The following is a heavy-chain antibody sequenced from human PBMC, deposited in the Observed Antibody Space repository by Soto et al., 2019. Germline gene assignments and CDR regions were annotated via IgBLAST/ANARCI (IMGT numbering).Heavy chain of an antibody. CDR2: IYHSGST. D-gene: IGHD2-2*02. V-gene: IGHV4-30-2*01. J-gene: IGHJ3*02. CDR3: ARDFLYCSSTSCYTVGAFDI. CDR1: CGSIRSGGYS. Sequence: SDTLSLTCAVSCGSIRSGGYSWSWIRQPPGKGLEWIGYIYHSGSTYYNPSLKSRVTISVDRSKNQFSLKLSSVTAADTAVYYCARDFLYCSSTSCYTVGAFDIWGQGTMVTV.